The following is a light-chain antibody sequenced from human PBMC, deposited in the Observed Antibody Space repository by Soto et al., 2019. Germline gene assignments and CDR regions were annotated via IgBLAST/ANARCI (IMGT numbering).Light chain of an antibody. Sequence: QSVLTQPPSVSGAPGQRVTISCTGSSSNIEPGYDVHWYRQLPGTAPQVLMYGNSNRPSGVPDRFSGSKSGTSASLAITGLRAEDEAVYYCQSYDSSLSGWVFGGGTKVTVL. V-gene: IGLV1-40*01. CDR3: QSYDSSLSGWV. CDR2: GNS. CDR1: SSNIEPGYD. J-gene: IGLJ2*01.